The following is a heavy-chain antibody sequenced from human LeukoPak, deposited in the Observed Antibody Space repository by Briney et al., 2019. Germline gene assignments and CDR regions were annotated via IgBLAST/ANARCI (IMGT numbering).Heavy chain of an antibody. CDR2: IYYSGST. CDR3: ARVASYGENWFDP. D-gene: IGHD3-10*01. Sequence: SETLSLTCTVSGGSISSYYWSWIRQPPGKGLEWIGYIYYSGSTNYNPSLKSRVTISVDTSKNQFSLKLSSVTVADTAVYYCARVASYGENWFDPWGQGTLVTVSS. V-gene: IGHV4-59*01. CDR1: GGSISSYY. J-gene: IGHJ5*02.